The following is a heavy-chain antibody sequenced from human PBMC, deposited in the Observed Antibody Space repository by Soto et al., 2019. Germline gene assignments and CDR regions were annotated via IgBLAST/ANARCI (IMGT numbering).Heavy chain of an antibody. V-gene: IGHV4-39*01. D-gene: IGHD2-2*01. CDR2: IYYSGST. Sequence: SETLSLTCTVSGGSISSSSYYWGWIRQPPGKGLEWIGSIYYSGSTYYNPSLKSRVTISVDTSKNQFSLKLSSVTAADTAVYYCARQDSCSSTSCYADYWGQGTLVTVSS. CDR3: ARQDSCSSTSCYADY. J-gene: IGHJ4*02. CDR1: GGSISSSSYY.